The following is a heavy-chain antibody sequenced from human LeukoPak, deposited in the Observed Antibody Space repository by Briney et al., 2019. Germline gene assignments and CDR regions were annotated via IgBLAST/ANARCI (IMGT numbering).Heavy chain of an antibody. J-gene: IGHJ4*02. CDR3: AREIYVVREIVIPSYCDY. D-gene: IGHD3-10*01. V-gene: IGHV4-31*03. CDR1: GGSISSGGYC. CDR2: IYNSGST. Sequence: SETLSLTCTVSGGSISSGGYCWSWIRQHPGKGLEWIAYIYNSGSTYYNPPLKSRVTISVDTSKNQFSLKLSSVTAADTAVYYCAREIYVVREIVIPSYCDYWGQGTLVTVSS.